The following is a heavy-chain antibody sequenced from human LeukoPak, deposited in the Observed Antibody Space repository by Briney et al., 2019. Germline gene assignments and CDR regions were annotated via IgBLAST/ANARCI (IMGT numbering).Heavy chain of an antibody. D-gene: IGHD2-15*01. CDR2: LYYSGST. Sequence: SETLSLTCTVSGGSISSSSYYWGWIRQPPGKGLEWIGSLYYSGSTYYNPSLKRRVTISVDTSKNQFSLQLSSVAAAETAVYYCAGEQIVVVVAATPPPNDAFDIWGQGTMVTVSS. CDR1: GGSISSSSYY. CDR3: AGEQIVVVVAATPPPNDAFDI. J-gene: IGHJ3*02. V-gene: IGHV4-39*01.